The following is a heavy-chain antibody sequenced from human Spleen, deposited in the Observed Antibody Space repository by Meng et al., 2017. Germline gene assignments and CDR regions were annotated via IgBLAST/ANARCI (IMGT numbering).Heavy chain of an antibody. Sequence: SETLSLTCTVSGGSIGRFYWSWIRQPAGKGLEWIGRIYSDGSTNYNPSLKSRVTMSVDTSKNQLSLKLSSVTAADTAVYYCARGYYFDDWGQGTLVTVSS. CDR1: GGSIGRFY. CDR2: IYSDGST. V-gene: IGHV4-4*07. J-gene: IGHJ4*02. CDR3: ARGYYFDD.